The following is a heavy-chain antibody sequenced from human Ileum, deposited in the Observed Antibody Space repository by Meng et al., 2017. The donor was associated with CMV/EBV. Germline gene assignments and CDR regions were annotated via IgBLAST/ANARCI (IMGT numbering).Heavy chain of an antibody. CDR2: VHHSGIT. V-gene: IGHV4-34*01. CDR1: GGSFSDYY. Sequence: QVQLQQWGAGLLKPSETLSLTCAVYGGSFSDYYWIWIRQSPGKGLEWIGEVHHSGITNYNPSLKSRVTISVDTSKNQFFLKLTSVTAADIGLYYCATNSEDYWGQGTLVTVSS. J-gene: IGHJ4*02. D-gene: IGHD4-23*01. CDR3: ATNSEDY.